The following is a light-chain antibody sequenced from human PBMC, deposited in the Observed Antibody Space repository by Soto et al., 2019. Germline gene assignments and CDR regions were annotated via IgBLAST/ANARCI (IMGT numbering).Light chain of an antibody. V-gene: IGKV1-5*01. Sequence: DIKMTQSPSTLSASVGDRVTITCRASQSISSWLAWYQQKPGKAPKLLIYDASSLESGVPSRFSGSGSGTEITLTISSLQPDDFATYYCQQYNSYSRTFGQGTKVDI. CDR2: DAS. J-gene: IGKJ1*01. CDR3: QQYNSYSRT. CDR1: QSISSW.